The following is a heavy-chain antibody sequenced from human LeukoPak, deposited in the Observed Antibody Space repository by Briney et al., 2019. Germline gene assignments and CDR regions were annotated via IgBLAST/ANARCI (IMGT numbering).Heavy chain of an antibody. J-gene: IGHJ5*02. CDR2: IYYSGST. CDR3: ARRKIVATTYNWFDP. CDR1: GGSIGSSSYY. D-gene: IGHD5-12*01. Sequence: PSETLSLTCTVSGGSIGSSSYYWGWIRQPPGKGLAWIGSIYYSGSTYYNPSLKSRVTISVDTSKNQFSLKLSSVTAADTAVYYCARRKIVATTYNWFDPWGQGTLVTVSS. V-gene: IGHV4-39*01.